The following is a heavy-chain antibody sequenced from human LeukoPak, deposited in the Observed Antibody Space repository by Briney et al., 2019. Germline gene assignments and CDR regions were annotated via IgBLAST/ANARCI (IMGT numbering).Heavy chain of an antibody. V-gene: IGHV4-59*01. D-gene: IGHD5-18*01. CDR3: ARGWGYSYGSYYYYYYGMDV. CDR2: IYYSGST. CDR1: GGSISSYY. J-gene: IGHJ6*02. Sequence: SETLSLTCTVSGGSISSYYWSWIRQPPGKGLEWIGYIYYSGSTNYNPSLKSRVTISVVTSKNQFSLKLSSVTVADTAVYYCARGWGYSYGSYYYYYYGMDVWGQGTTVTVSS.